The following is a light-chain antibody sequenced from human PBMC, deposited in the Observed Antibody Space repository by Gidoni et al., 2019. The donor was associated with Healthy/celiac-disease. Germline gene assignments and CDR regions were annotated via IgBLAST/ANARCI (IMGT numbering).Light chain of an antibody. CDR2: DAS. Sequence: DIQMTQSPSSLSASVGDRVTITCQASQDISNYLNWYQQKPGKAPKLLIYDASNVETGVPSRFSGSGSGTDFTFTISSLQPEDIATYYCQQYDNLRRTFGGGTKVEIK. CDR1: QDISNY. V-gene: IGKV1-33*01. CDR3: QQYDNLRRT. J-gene: IGKJ4*01.